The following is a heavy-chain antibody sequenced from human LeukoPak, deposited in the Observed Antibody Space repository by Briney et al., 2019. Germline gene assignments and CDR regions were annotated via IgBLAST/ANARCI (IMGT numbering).Heavy chain of an antibody. CDR1: GYTFTGYY. D-gene: IGHD5-12*01. CDR3: ARLPSGGSPPYYFDY. J-gene: IGHJ4*02. CDR2: INPSGGST. Sequence: ASVTVSCKASGYTFTGYYMHWVRQAPGQGLEWMGIINPSGGSTSYAQKFQGRVTMTRDTSTSTVYMELSSLRSEDTALYYCARLPSGGSPPYYFDYWGQGTLVTVSS. V-gene: IGHV1-46*01.